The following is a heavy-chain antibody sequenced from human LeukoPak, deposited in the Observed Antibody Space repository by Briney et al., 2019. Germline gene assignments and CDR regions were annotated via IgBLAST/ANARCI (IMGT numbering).Heavy chain of an antibody. CDR2: IRSRAYGGTT. J-gene: IGHJ4*02. CDR3: TRDIWGGWLQLHFDY. V-gene: IGHV3-49*05. D-gene: IGHD2-15*01. Sequence: KPGRSLRLSCTASGFTFGDYAMSWFRQAPGKGLEWVGFIRSRAYGGTTEYAASVKGRFTISRDDSRSIAYLQMNSLKIEDTAVYYCTRDIWGGWLQLHFDYWGQGTLVTVSS. CDR1: GFTFGDYA.